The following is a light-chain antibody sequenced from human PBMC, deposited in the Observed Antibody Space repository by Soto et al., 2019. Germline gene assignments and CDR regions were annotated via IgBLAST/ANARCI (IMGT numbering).Light chain of an antibody. CDR1: QTVNNNY. CDR2: GAS. V-gene: IGKV3-20*01. Sequence: ELVLTQSPGTLSLSPGERATLSCRASQTVNNNYLAWYQQIPGQAPRLLISGASGRATGTPDRFSGSASGTDFTLTISRLEPEDFEVYYYQQYGSSPLNFGGGTKVDI. J-gene: IGKJ4*01. CDR3: QQYGSSPLN.